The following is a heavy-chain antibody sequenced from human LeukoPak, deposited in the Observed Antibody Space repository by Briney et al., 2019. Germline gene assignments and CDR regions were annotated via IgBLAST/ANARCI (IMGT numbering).Heavy chain of an antibody. J-gene: IGHJ4*02. CDR1: GFMFSSYG. V-gene: IGHV3-33*01. CDR3: AREGPLYYYDSSGYQGLDY. CDR2: IWYDGSNK. D-gene: IGHD3-22*01. Sequence: GRSLRLSCAASGFMFSSYGMHWVRQAPGKGLEWVAVIWYDGSNKDYADSVKGRFTISRDNSKDTLYLQMNSLRVEDTAVYYCAREGPLYYYDSSGYQGLDYWGQGTLVTVSS.